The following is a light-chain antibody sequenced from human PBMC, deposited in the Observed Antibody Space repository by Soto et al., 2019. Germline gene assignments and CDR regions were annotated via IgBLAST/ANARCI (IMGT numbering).Light chain of an antibody. CDR3: SLYSSNGSLI. CDR2: EGS. J-gene: IGLJ1*01. Sequence: QSVLTQPASVSGSPGQSITISCTGTSSDVASYNLVSWYQQLPGKAPKLMIYEGSKRPSGVSNRFSGSKSGNTASLTISGLQAEDETDYFCSLYSSNGSLIFGPGTKVTV. CDR1: SSDVASYNL. V-gene: IGLV2-14*02.